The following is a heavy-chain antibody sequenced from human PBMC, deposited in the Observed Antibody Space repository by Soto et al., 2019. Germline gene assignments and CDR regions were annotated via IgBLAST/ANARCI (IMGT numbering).Heavy chain of an antibody. CDR1: GFTFSSYS. J-gene: IGHJ3*02. D-gene: IGHD3-10*01. V-gene: IGHV3-48*02. CDR2: ISSRSKTI. CDR3: AKYGSGSYGAYALDI. Sequence: GGSLRLSCAASGFTFSSYSMNWVRQAPGKGLEWISYISSRSKTIYYTDSVEGRFTISRDNAKDSLFLQMNRLRDEDTAVYYCAKYGSGSYGAYALDIWGQGTMVTVSS.